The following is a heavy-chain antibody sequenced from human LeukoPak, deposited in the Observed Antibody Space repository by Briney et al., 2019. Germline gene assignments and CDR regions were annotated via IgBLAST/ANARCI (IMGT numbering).Heavy chain of an antibody. CDR1: GFTFSSYA. Sequence: QAGGSLRLSRAASGFTFSSYAMSWVRQAPGKGLEWVAMIKQDGSETYYVDSVKGRFTISRDNSKNTLYLQMNSLRAEDTAVYYCAKVDYGGNSVSDYWGQGTLVTVSS. CDR2: IKQDGSET. V-gene: IGHV3-7*01. D-gene: IGHD4-23*01. CDR3: AKVDYGGNSVSDY. J-gene: IGHJ4*02.